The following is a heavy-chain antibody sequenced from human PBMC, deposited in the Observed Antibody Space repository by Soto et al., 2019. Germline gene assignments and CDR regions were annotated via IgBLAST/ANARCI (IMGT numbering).Heavy chain of an antibody. J-gene: IGHJ4*02. V-gene: IGHV4-39*01. CDR3: ARRSPHY. CDR1: GGSISSSSYY. CDR2: INYSGST. Sequence: QLQLQESGPGLVKPSETLSLTCTVSGGSISSSSYYWGWIRQPPGKGLEWIGSINYSGSTYYNPCLKSRVTISVDTSKHQCSLKLSSVTAADTAIYYCARRSPHYWGQGTLVTVSS.